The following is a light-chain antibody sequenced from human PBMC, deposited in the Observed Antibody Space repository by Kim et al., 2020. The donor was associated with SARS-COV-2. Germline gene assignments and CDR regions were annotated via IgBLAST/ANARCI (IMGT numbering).Light chain of an antibody. J-gene: IGLJ1*01. CDR1: SSDVVGYNY. V-gene: IGLV2-11*01. CDR3: CSYAGSSYV. CDR2: DVS. Sequence: PGQSVTLSCTGTSSDVVGYNYVSWYQQHPGKAPILMIFDVSKRPSGVPDRFSGSKSDNTASLTISGLQAEDEADYYCCSYAGSSYVFGTGTKVTVL.